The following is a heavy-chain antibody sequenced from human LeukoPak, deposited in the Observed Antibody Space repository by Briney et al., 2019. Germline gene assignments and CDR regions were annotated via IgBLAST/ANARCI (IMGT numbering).Heavy chain of an antibody. J-gene: IGHJ4*02. Sequence: GGSLRPSCAASGFTFSSYAMSWVRQAPGKGLEWVSAISGSGGSTYYADSVKGRFTISRDNSKNTLYLQMNSLRAEDTAVYYCAKYNIVVVAASYDYWGQGTLVTVSS. CDR3: AKYNIVVVAASYDY. D-gene: IGHD2-15*01. CDR2: ISGSGGST. V-gene: IGHV3-23*01. CDR1: GFTFSSYA.